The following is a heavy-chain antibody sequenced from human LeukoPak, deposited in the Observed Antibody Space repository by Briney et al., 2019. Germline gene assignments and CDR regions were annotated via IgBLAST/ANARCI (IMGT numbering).Heavy chain of an antibody. V-gene: IGHV3-48*02. D-gene: IGHD5-18*01. CDR2: INSGSSTI. Sequence: GGSLRLSCAASGFTFSSYSMNWVRQAPGKGLEWVSYINSGSSTIYYADSVKGRFTISRDNAKNSLYLQMNSLRDEDTAVYYCARSVDTTILTWGHGKLVTVSS. CDR1: GFTFSSYS. J-gene: IGHJ3*01. CDR3: ARSVDTTILT.